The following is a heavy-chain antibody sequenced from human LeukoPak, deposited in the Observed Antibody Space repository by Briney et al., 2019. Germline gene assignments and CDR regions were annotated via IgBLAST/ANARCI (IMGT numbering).Heavy chain of an antibody. CDR1: GFTFSSYS. Sequence: GGSLRLSCAASGFTFSSYSMNWVRQAPGKGLEWVSSISSSSSYIYYADSVKGRFTISRDNAKNSLYLQMNSLRAEDTAVYYCARASKGGSGWIFQHWGQGTLVTVSS. J-gene: IGHJ1*01. V-gene: IGHV3-21*01. D-gene: IGHD6-19*01. CDR2: ISSSSSYI. CDR3: ARASKGGSGWIFQH.